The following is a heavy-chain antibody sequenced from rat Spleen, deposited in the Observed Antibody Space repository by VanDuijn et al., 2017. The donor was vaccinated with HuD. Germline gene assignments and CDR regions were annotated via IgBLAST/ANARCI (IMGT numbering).Heavy chain of an antibody. Sequence: AVQLVESGGGLVQPGKSLKLSCSASGFTFSSYGMHWIRQAPGKGLDWVAYISSSSGTVYADAVKERFTISRDNAKNTLYLQLNSLKSEDTAIYYCARGGSRPFAYWGQGTLVTVSS. D-gene: IGHD1-4*01. CDR3: ARGGSRPFAY. V-gene: IGHV5-62*01. CDR1: GFTFSSYG. CDR2: ISSSSGT. J-gene: IGHJ3*01.